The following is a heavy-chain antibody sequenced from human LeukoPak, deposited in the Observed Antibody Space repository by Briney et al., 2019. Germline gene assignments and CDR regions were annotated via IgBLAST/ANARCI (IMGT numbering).Heavy chain of an antibody. CDR1: GGSISSSSYY. J-gene: IGHJ4*02. D-gene: IGHD5-12*01. CDR2: IYYSGST. CDR3: ARGRGYSGYDLDY. Sequence: PSETLSLTCTVSGGSISSSSYYWGWIRQPPGKGLEWIGSIYYSGSTYYNPSLKSRVTISVDTSKNQFSLKLSSVTAADTAVYYCARGRGYSGYDLDYWGQGTLVTVSS. V-gene: IGHV4-39*01.